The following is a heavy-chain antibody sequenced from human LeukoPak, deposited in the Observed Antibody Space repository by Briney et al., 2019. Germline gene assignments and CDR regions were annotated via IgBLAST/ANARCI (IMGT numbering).Heavy chain of an antibody. CDR2: ISGSGGST. D-gene: IGHD3-22*01. CDR1: GFTFSSYG. V-gene: IGHV3-23*01. J-gene: IGHJ3*02. CDR3: ARVYYDSSGYGAFDI. Sequence: GGSLRLSCAASGFTFSSYGMSWVRQAPGKGLEWVSAISGSGGSTYYADSVKGRFTISRDNAKNSLYLQMNSLRAEDTAVYYCARVYYDSSGYGAFDIWGQGTMVTVSS.